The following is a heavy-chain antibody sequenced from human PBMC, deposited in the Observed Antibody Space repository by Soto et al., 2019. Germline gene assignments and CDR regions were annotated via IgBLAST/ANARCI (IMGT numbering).Heavy chain of an antibody. V-gene: IGHV4-59*01. CDR3: ARGGLAARKGRWFDP. D-gene: IGHD6-6*01. CDR1: GGSINSYY. CDR2: IHYSGST. Sequence: QVQLQESGPGLVKPSETLSLTCTVSGGSINSYYWGWIRQPPGKGLEWIGYIHYSGSTNYNPSLKSPVTISVDTPKNQFTLKVNSMTAADTAVYYCARGGLAARKGRWFDPWGQGTLVTVSS. J-gene: IGHJ5*02.